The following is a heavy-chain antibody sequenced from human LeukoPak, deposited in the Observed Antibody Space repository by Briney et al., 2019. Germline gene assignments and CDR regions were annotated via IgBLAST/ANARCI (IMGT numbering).Heavy chain of an antibody. Sequence: ASVKVSCKASGGTFISYAISWVRQAPGQGLEWMGGIIPIFGTANYAQKFQDRVTITADESTSTAYMELSSLRSEDTAVYYCAREWQQLAYNWFDPWGQGTLVTVSS. CDR1: GGTFISYA. V-gene: IGHV1-69*13. D-gene: IGHD6-13*01. J-gene: IGHJ5*02. CDR3: AREWQQLAYNWFDP. CDR2: IIPIFGTA.